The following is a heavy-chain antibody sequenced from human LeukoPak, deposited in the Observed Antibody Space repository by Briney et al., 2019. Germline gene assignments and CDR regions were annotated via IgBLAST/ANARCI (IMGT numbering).Heavy chain of an antibody. Sequence: ASVKVSCKASGGTFSSYAISWVRPAPGQGLEWMGRNIPILGIANYAQKFQGRVTITADKSTSTAYMELSSLRSEDTAVYYCASESFHPNIVVVTGFQHWGQGTLVTVSS. D-gene: IGHD2-21*02. CDR1: GGTFSSYA. J-gene: IGHJ1*01. CDR2: NIPILGIA. V-gene: IGHV1-69*04. CDR3: ASESFHPNIVVVTGFQH.